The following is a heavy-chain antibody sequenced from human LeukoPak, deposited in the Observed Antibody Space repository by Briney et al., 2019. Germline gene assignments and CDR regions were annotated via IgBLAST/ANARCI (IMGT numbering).Heavy chain of an antibody. J-gene: IGHJ4*02. V-gene: IGHV1-69*04. CDR3: ARTLYSSSWYGFYY. Sequence: SVKVSCKASGGTFSTYAISWVRQAPGQGLEWMGRIIPILGIANYAQKFQGRVTITADKSTSTAYMELSSLRSEDTAVYYCARTLYSSSWYGFYYWGQGTLVTVSS. D-gene: IGHD6-13*01. CDR2: IIPILGIA. CDR1: GGTFSTYA.